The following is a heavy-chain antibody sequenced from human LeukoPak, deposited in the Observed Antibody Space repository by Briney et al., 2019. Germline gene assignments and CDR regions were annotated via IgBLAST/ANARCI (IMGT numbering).Heavy chain of an antibody. Sequence: GGSLRLSCAASGFTLSHYYMGWIRQAPGKGLEWVSYISSSGSATFNADSVKGRFTISRDNAKNSLYLQMNSLRAEDTAVYYCAEESYYGSGSPLDYWGQGTLVTVSS. J-gene: IGHJ4*02. CDR2: ISSSGSAT. D-gene: IGHD3-10*01. V-gene: IGHV3-11*01. CDR1: GFTLSHYY. CDR3: AEESYYGSGSPLDY.